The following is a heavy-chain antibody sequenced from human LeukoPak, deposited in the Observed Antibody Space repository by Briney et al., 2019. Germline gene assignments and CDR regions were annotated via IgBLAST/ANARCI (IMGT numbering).Heavy chain of an antibody. J-gene: IGHJ4*02. CDR2: IKEDGSEK. D-gene: IGHD3-22*01. V-gene: IGHV3-7*05. CDR3: TKRDYSDATSYSPLFAS. CDR1: GFTFSNYW. Sequence: AGSLTLSCAASGFTFSNYWMSWVRQAPGKGLEWVANIKEDGSEKYYVDSVKGRFTISRDNAKNSVYLQMNCLRAEDTAVYYCTKRDYSDATSYSPLFASWGRGALVTVSS.